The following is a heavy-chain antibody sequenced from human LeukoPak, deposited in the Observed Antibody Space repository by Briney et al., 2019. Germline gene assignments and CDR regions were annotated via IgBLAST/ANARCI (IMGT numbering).Heavy chain of an antibody. CDR2: IYSGGST. V-gene: IGHV3-53*01. D-gene: IGHD3-10*01. CDR3: AKERPYYYGSGDLDY. Sequence: PGGSLRLSCAASGFTVSSNYMSGVRQAPGKGLEWVSVIYSGGSTYYADSVKGRFTISRDNSKNTLYLQMNSLRAEDTAVYYCAKERPYYYGSGDLDYWGQGTLVTVSS. CDR1: GFTVSSNY. J-gene: IGHJ4*02.